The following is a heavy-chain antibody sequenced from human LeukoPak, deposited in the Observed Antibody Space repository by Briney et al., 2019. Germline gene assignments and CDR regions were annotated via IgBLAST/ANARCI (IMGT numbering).Heavy chain of an antibody. J-gene: IGHJ6*03. V-gene: IGHV3-21*01. CDR2: ISSSSSYI. Sequence: PGGSLRLSCAASGFTFSSYSMNWVRQAPGKGLEWVSSISSSSSYIYYADSVKGRFTISRDNAKNSLYLQMNSLRAEDTAVYYCARVCYDYVWGSFAPNYYYYYMDVWGKGTTVTVSS. CDR1: GFTFSSYS. D-gene: IGHD3-16*01. CDR3: ARVCYDYVWGSFAPNYYYYYMDV.